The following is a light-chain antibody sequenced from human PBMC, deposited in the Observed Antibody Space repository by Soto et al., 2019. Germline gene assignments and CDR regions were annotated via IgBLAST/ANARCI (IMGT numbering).Light chain of an antibody. CDR1: QSISSW. CDR2: DAS. Sequence: DIQMTQSPSTLSASVGDRVTITCRASQSISSWLAWYQQKPGKAPKLLIYDASSLERGVPSRFSASVSGTEFTLPVRSLQPDDFATYYCQQYGSYSPTLGQGTKVEIK. V-gene: IGKV1-5*01. J-gene: IGKJ1*01. CDR3: QQYGSYSPT.